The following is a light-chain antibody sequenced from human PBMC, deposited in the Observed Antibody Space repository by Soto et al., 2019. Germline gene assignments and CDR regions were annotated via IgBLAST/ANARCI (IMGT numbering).Light chain of an antibody. CDR2: GAS. V-gene: IGKV3-20*01. Sequence: PGERATLSCGANQSVTSNYLAXYXXKXGXXXRXXXHGASRRATGIPDRFIGSGSGTDFTLTISRLEPEDFAVYYCQHYITSLTTFGQGNKVDIK. J-gene: IGKJ1*01. CDR3: QHYITSLTT. CDR1: QSVTSNY.